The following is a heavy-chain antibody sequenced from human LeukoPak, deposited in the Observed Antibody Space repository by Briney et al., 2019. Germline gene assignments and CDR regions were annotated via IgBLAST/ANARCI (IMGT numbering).Heavy chain of an antibody. D-gene: IGHD2-15*01. Sequence: GGPLRLSCAAPGFTLGDYGMSWVRQGPGRGLEWVSGIKWNGANISYADSVRGRFTIFRDDAKNSLYLQMNSLRAEDTAFYYCARGYCSGNTCYFFDYWGQGTLVTVSS. CDR1: GFTLGDYG. J-gene: IGHJ4*02. CDR3: ARGYCSGNTCYFFDY. CDR2: IKWNGANI. V-gene: IGHV3-20*04.